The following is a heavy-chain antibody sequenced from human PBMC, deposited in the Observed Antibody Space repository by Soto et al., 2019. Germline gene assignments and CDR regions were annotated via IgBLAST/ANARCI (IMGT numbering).Heavy chain of an antibody. J-gene: IGHJ4*02. Sequence: QVQLQESGPGLVKPSQTLSLTCTVSGDSVNSGGYYWSWIRQLPGKGLEWIGYVSYSGSTYYNPSLKSRFTISVATSKSQSSLKLSSVTAADTAVYYCARDTTTVRGGFDFWGQGTLVTISS. V-gene: IGHV4-31*03. CDR2: VSYSGST. D-gene: IGHD3-10*01. CDR1: GDSVNSGGYY. CDR3: ARDTTTVRGGFDF.